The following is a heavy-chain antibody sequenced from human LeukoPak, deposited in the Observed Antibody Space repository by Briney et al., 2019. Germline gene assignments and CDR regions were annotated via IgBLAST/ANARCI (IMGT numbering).Heavy chain of an antibody. CDR3: ASAYDFWSGLHY. Sequence: GGSLRLSCAASGFTVSSSYMSWVRQAPGKGLEWVSVIYSGGSTYYADSVKGRFTISRDNSKNTLYLQMNSLRAEDTAVYYCASAYDFWSGLHYWGQGTLVTVSS. V-gene: IGHV3-66*01. D-gene: IGHD3-3*01. CDR2: IYSGGST. J-gene: IGHJ4*02. CDR1: GFTVSSSY.